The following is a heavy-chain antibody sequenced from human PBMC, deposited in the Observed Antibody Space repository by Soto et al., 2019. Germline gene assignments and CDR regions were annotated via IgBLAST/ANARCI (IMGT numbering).Heavy chain of an antibody. Sequence: QVQLVESGGGVVQPGRSLRLSCAASGFTFSSYGMHWVRQAPGKGLEWVAVIWYDGSNKYYADSVKGRFTISRDNSKNTLYPQMNSLRAEDTAVYYCARQKLGLYNWFDPWGQGTLVTVSS. CDR2: IWYDGSNK. J-gene: IGHJ5*02. D-gene: IGHD3-16*01. CDR3: ARQKLGLYNWFDP. CDR1: GFTFSSYG. V-gene: IGHV3-33*01.